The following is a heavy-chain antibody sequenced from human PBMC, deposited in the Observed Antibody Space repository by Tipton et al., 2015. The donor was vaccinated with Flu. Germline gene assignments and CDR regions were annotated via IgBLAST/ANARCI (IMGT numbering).Heavy chain of an antibody. CDR2: INYSGST. CDR1: GGSITNYH. CDR3: ARDRSGSYGADDY. Sequence: TLSLTCTVSGGSITNYHWGWIRQPPGKGLEWIGGINYSGSTYYNPSLKSRVTMSVATSKNHFSLNLSAVTAADTAVYYCARDRSGSYGADDYWGQGARVTVSS. J-gene: IGHJ4*02. V-gene: IGHV4-38-2*02. D-gene: IGHD1-26*01.